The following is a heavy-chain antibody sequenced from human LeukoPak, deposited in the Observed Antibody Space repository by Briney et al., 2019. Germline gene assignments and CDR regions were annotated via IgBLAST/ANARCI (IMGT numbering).Heavy chain of an antibody. CDR3: ASSKDFYFDY. V-gene: IGHV3-7*03. CDR2: IKQEGSEK. J-gene: IGHJ4*02. CDR1: GFTFNSYW. Sequence: GRSLRLSCAASGFTFNSYWMGCVRQAPGKGLEWVAKIKQEGSEKYYVDSMKGRLTISRDNAKKSLYLQINILRAEDTAVYYFASSKDFYFDYWGQGTLVTVSS.